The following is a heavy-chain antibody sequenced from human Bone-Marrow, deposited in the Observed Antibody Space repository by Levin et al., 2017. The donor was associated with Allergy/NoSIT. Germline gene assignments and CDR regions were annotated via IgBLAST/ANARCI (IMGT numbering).Heavy chain of an antibody. V-gene: IGHV3-30*03. J-gene: IGHJ4*02. D-gene: IGHD2-21*02. CDR1: GFSLTSHR. CDR2: ISYDGRDK. Sequence: GESLKISCVASGFSLTSHRMHWVRQAPGKGLEWVAVISYDGRDKDYEESVRGRFTISRDKSKNTLYLEMNSLTPEDTAVYYCARKGYGGDQGLDYWGQGALVTVTS. CDR3: ARKGYGGDQGLDY.